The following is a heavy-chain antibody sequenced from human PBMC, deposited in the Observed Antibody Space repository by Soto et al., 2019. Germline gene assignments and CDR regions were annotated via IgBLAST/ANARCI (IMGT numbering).Heavy chain of an antibody. Sequence: QVQLVQSGAEVKKPGSSVKVCCKASGGTFSSYAISWVRQAPGQGLEWMGGIIPIFGTANYAQKFQGRVTITADESTSTAYMELSSLRSEDTAVYYCARAGCSGGSCYSASYYYGMDVWGQGTTVTVSS. D-gene: IGHD2-15*01. CDR1: GGTFSSYA. CDR3: ARAGCSGGSCYSASYYYGMDV. J-gene: IGHJ6*02. V-gene: IGHV1-69*01. CDR2: IIPIFGTA.